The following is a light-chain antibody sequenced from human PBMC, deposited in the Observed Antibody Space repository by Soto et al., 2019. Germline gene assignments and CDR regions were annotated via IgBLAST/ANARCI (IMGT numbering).Light chain of an antibody. J-gene: IGLJ1*01. Sequence: QSALTQPPSVSGSPGQSVTISCSGTIDDVTAYYHVSWYQQTPGTAPKLMIYDVSNRPSGVPDRFSGSRSGNTDSLTISGLQAEDEGDYYCSVYTRTSTYVFGTGTKLTVL. CDR3: SVYTRTSTYV. CDR1: IDDVTAYYH. V-gene: IGLV2-18*01. CDR2: DVS.